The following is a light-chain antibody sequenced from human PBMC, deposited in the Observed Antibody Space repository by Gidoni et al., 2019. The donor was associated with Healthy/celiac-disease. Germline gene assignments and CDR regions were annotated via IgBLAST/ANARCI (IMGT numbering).Light chain of an antibody. CDR1: ALPKQY. CDR3: QSADSSGTYPVV. J-gene: IGLJ2*01. Sequence: SYELTQPLSVSVSPGQTARITCSGDALPKQYAYWYQQTPGQAPVLVIYKDSERPSGIPERFSGSSSGTTVTLTISGVQAEDEADYYCQSADSSGTYPVVFGGGTKLTVL. V-gene: IGLV3-25*03. CDR2: KDS.